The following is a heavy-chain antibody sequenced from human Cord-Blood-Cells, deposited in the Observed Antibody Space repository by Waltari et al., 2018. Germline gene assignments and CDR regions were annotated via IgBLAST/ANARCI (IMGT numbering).Heavy chain of an antibody. CDR1: GGSCSGYS. D-gene: IGHD3-10*01. J-gene: IGHJ4*02. V-gene: IGHV4-34*01. CDR2: INHRGST. Sequence: QVPLQQWGAGLLKPSETLSLTCAVYGGSCSGYSWTWLRQPPGKGLEWIGAINHRGSTNYNPSLKSRVTISVDTSKNQFSLELSSVTAADTAVYYCATRLRVWYGGDYWGQGTLVTVSS. CDR3: ATRLRVWYGGDY.